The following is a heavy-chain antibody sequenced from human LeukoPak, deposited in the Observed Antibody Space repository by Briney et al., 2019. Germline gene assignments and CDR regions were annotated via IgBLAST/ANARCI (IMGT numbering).Heavy chain of an antibody. J-gene: IGHJ4*02. CDR3: ARVGDGYNSEFDY. CDR1: GFTFSSYW. CDR2: IKQDGSEK. D-gene: IGHD5-24*01. V-gene: IGHV3-7*04. Sequence: GGSLRLSCAASGFTFSSYWMSWVRRAPGKGLEWVANIKQDGSEKYYVDSVKGRFTISRDNAKNSLYLQMNSLRAEDTAVYYCARVGDGYNSEFDYWGQGTLVTVSS.